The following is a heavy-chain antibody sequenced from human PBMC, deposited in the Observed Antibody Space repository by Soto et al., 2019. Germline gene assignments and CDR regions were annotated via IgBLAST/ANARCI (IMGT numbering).Heavy chain of an antibody. CDR1: GGSFSGYY. Sequence: PSETLSLTCAVYGGSFSGYYWSWIRQPPGKGLEWIGEINHSGSTNYNPSLKSRVTISVDTSKNQFSLKLSSVTAADTAVYYCARGQGSSSSVYYYYGMDVWGQGTTVTV. CDR2: INHSGST. CDR3: ARGQGSSSSVYYYYGMDV. V-gene: IGHV4-34*01. D-gene: IGHD6-6*01. J-gene: IGHJ6*02.